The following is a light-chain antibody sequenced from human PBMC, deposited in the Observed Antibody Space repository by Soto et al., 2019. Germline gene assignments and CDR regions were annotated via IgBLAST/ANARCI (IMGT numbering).Light chain of an antibody. V-gene: IGKV3D-20*02. J-gene: IGKJ4*01. CDR1: QTVRNNY. CDR2: DAS. CDR3: QQRSNWPALT. Sequence: EFVLTQSPGTLSLSPGERATLSCRASQTVRNNYLAWYQQKPGQAPRLLIYDASSRATGIPDRFSGGGSGTDFTLTISRLEPEDFAVYYCQQRSNWPALTFGGGTKVDI.